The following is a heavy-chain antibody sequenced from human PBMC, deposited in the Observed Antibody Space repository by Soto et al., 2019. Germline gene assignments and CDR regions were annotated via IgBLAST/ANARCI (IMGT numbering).Heavy chain of an antibody. CDR3: ARVSVVGVKHFYWLLSWEYNWFDP. D-gene: IGHD3-9*01. J-gene: IGHJ5*02. CDR1: GGSFRGYY. V-gene: IGHV4-34*01. CDR2: INHSGNT. Sequence: AETLARTFAVYGGSFRGYYWSWIRQPPGKVLELIGEINHSGNTNYKPSLKSRVTISVDTSKKQFSLKLSSVTAAETAVYYFARVSVVGVKHFYWLLSWEYNWFDPWGQGPLVT.